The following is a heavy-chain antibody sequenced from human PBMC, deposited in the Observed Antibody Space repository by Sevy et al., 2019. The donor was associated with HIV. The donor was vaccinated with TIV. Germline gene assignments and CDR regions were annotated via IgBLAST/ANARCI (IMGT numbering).Heavy chain of an antibody. Sequence: GGSLRLSCAASGFTFSSYSMNWVRQAPGKGLEWVSSISSSSSYIYYADSVKGRFTISRDNAKNSLYLQMNSLRAEDTAVYYCARDPRATMVRGYKGTGWFDPWGQGTLVTVSS. D-gene: IGHD3-10*01. J-gene: IGHJ5*02. V-gene: IGHV3-21*01. CDR2: ISSSSSYI. CDR3: ARDPRATMVRGYKGTGWFDP. CDR1: GFTFSSYS.